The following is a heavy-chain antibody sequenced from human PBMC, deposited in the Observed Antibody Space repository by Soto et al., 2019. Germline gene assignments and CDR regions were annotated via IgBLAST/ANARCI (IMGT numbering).Heavy chain of an antibody. Sequence: GASVKVSCKASGYTFTSYAMHWVRQAPGQRLEWMGWINAGNGNTKYSQKFQGRVTITRDTSASTAYMELSSLRSEDTAVYYCARGFGGGAGHWFDPWGQGTLVTVSS. CDR3: ARGFGGGAGHWFDP. J-gene: IGHJ5*02. CDR2: INAGNGNT. V-gene: IGHV1-3*01. D-gene: IGHD3-16*01. CDR1: GYTFTSYA.